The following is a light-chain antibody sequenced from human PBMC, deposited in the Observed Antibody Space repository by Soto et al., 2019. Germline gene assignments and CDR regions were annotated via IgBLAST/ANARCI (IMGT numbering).Light chain of an antibody. CDR1: QGISNY. CDR2: GAS. V-gene: IGKV1-9*01. J-gene: IGKJ5*01. CDR3: QQLMSYPIT. Sequence: DIQMTQSPSSLSASVGDRGTITCRASQGISNYLAWYQQKPRKAPEXMIFGASTLQSGVPSRFSGSGSGTEFTLTISSLQPEDFATYYCQQLMSYPITFGQGTRLEIK.